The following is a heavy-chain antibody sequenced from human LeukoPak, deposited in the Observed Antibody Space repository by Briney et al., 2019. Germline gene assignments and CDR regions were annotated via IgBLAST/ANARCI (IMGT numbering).Heavy chain of an antibody. CDR1: GFTFSSYA. CDR2: VSGSGRST. D-gene: IGHD3-9*01. J-gene: IGHJ4*02. V-gene: IGHV3-23*01. CDR3: AKERVLRYFDWYKNDY. Sequence: GGSLRLSCAASGFTFSSYAMSWVRQAPGKGLEWVSVVSGSGRSTDYADFVKGRFTISRDNSKNTLYLQMNSLRAEDTAVYYCAKERVLRYFDWYKNDYWGQGTLVTVSS.